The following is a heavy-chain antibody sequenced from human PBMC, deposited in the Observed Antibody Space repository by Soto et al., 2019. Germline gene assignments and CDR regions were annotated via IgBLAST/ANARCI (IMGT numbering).Heavy chain of an antibody. J-gene: IGHJ5*02. D-gene: IGHD3-22*01. CDR2: IIPIFGTA. V-gene: IGHV1-69*13. CDR3: ARALTYYYDSSGYYWFDP. Sequence: SVKVSCKASGRTFSSYAISWVRQAPGQGLEWMGGIIPIFGTANYAQKFQGRVTITADESTSTAYMELSSLRSEDTAVYYCARALTYYYDSSGYYWFDPWGQGTLVTVSS. CDR1: GRTFSSYA.